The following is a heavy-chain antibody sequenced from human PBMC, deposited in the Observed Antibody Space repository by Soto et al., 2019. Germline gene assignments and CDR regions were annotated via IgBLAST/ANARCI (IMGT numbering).Heavy chain of an antibody. J-gene: IGHJ5*02. CDR3: ARVVPELLWFGELRWFDP. Sequence: QVQLQESGPGLVKPSGTLSLTCAVSGGSISSSNWWSWVRQPPGKGLEWIGESYHSGSTNYNPSLKSRVTISVDKSKNQFSLKLSSVTAADTDVYYCARVVPELLWFGELRWFDPWGQGTLVTVSS. V-gene: IGHV4-4*02. CDR1: GGSISSSNW. D-gene: IGHD3-10*01. CDR2: SYHSGST.